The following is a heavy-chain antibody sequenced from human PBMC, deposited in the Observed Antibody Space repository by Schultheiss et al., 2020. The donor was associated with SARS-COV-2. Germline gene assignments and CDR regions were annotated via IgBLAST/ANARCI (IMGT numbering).Heavy chain of an antibody. CDR1: GFTFSSYA. D-gene: IGHD1-26*01. CDR2: ISYDGSNK. CDR3: ARDTNSGSYGEDAFDI. V-gene: IGHV3-30*07. Sequence: GGSLRLSCAASGFTFSSYAMSWVRQAPGKGLEWVAVISYDGSNKYYADSVKGRFTISRDNSKNTLYLQMNSLRAEDTAVYYCARDTNSGSYGEDAFDIWGQGTMVTVSS. J-gene: IGHJ3*02.